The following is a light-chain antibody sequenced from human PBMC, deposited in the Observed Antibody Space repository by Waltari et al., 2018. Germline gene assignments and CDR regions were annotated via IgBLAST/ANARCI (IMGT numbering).Light chain of an antibody. Sequence: IQLTQSPSSLYASVGDSVTIPCRESDSVDKFLNWYQQKSGKAPQLLIYAASRLQSDVPARFSGSGSGTHFTLTISSLQPDDYATDYCQQKYASPPFTFGQGTKLEI. V-gene: IGKV1-39*01. CDR1: DSVDKF. CDR2: AAS. J-gene: IGKJ2*01. CDR3: QQKYASPPFT.